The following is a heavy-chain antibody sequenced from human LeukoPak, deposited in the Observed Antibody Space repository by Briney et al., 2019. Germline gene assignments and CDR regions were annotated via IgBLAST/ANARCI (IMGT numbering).Heavy chain of an antibody. CDR2: ISSSGSTI. CDR1: GFTFSDYY. CDR3: AKELPPEGYDILTGYPAP. V-gene: IGHV3-11*01. J-gene: IGHJ5*02. Sequence: GGSLRLFCAASGFTFSDYYMSWIRQAPGKGLEWVSYISSSGSTIYYADSVKGQFTISRDNAKNSLYLQMNSLRAEDTAVYYCAKELPPEGYDILTGYPAPWGQGTLVTVSS. D-gene: IGHD3-9*01.